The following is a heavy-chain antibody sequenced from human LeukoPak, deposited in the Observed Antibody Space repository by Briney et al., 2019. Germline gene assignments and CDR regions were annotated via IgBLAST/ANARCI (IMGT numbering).Heavy chain of an antibody. CDR3: ARDRTRITGDRGPHYWYFDL. CDR1: GGSISSGGYY. V-gene: IGHV4-31*03. Sequence: SETLSLTCTVSGGSISSGGYYWSWIRQHPGKGLEWIGYIYYSGSTYYNPSLKSRVTISVDTSKNQFSLKLSSVTAADTAVYYCARDRTRITGDRGPHYWYFDLWGRGTLVTVSS. J-gene: IGHJ2*01. D-gene: IGHD7-27*01. CDR2: IYYSGST.